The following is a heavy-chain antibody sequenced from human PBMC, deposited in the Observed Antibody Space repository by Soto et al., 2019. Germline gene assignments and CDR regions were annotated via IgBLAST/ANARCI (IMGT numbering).Heavy chain of an antibody. Sequence: EVQLLESGGGLVQPGGSLRLSCAAPGFTFSSYAMGWFRQAPGKGREWVSAISGSGGSTYYADSVKGRFTISRDNSKNTLYLQMNSLRAEDTAVYYCASGYCSGGSCYLAKFDYWGQGTLVTVSS. CDR3: ASGYCSGGSCYLAKFDY. CDR2: ISGSGGST. CDR1: GFTFSSYA. V-gene: IGHV3-23*01. J-gene: IGHJ4*02. D-gene: IGHD2-15*01.